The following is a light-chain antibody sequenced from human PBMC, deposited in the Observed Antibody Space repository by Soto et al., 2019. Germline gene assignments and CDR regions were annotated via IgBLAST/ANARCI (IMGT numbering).Light chain of an antibody. V-gene: IGLV2-8*01. CDR2: GVN. CDR3: SSYAGATNLV. J-gene: IGLJ2*01. Sequence: QSALTQPPSASGSPGQSVTISCTGTSSDVGAYNSVSWYQHYPGKAPKLLIYGVNKRPSGVPDRFSGSKSGNTASLTVSGLQAEDEADYYCSSYAGATNLVFGGGTKVTVL. CDR1: SSDVGAYNS.